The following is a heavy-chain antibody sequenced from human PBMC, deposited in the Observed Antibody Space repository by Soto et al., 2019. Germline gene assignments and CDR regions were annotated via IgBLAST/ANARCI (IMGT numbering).Heavy chain of an antibody. Sequence: SETLSLTCAVYGGSFIVYYWSWIRQPPGKGLEWIGEINHSGSTNYNPSLKSRVTISVDTSKNQFSLKLSSATAADTAVYYCARGRTVTNYYYYYGMDVWGQGTTVTVSS. CDR1: GGSFIVYY. CDR2: INHSGST. V-gene: IGHV4-34*01. CDR3: ARGRTVTNYYYYYGMDV. J-gene: IGHJ6*02. D-gene: IGHD4-17*01.